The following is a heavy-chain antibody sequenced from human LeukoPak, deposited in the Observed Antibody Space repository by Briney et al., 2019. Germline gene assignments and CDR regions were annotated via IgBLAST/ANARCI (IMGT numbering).Heavy chain of an antibody. V-gene: IGHV3-23*01. Sequence: GGSLRLSCAASGFTFSSYAMNWARQAPGKGLEWVSAISISGSSTYYADSVKGRFTISRDNSENTLYLQMNSLRAEDTAVYFCARGTPKSMTTVAPFDYWGQGTLVTVSS. CDR2: ISISGSST. D-gene: IGHD4-23*01. CDR1: GFTFSSYA. CDR3: ARGTPKSMTTVAPFDY. J-gene: IGHJ4*02.